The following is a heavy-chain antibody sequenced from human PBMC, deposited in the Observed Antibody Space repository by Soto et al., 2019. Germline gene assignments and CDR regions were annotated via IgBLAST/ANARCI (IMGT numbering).Heavy chain of an antibody. Sequence: QVHLVQSGAEVKKPGASVKVSCKASGYTFTSDGITWVRQAPGQGLEWMGWISAHNGNTDYAQKLQGRVIVTRDTSTSTAYMELRSLRSDDTAVYYCARGRYGDYWGQGVLVTVSS. V-gene: IGHV1-18*01. CDR3: ARGRYGDY. J-gene: IGHJ4*02. CDR1: GYTFTSDG. D-gene: IGHD1-1*01. CDR2: ISAHNGNT.